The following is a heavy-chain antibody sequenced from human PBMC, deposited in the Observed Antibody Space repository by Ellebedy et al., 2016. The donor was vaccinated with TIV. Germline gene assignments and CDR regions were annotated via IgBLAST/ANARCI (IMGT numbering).Heavy chain of an antibody. CDR1: GYNFATYW. CDR3: ARSLAGYGYIDS. CDR2: IFPLDSDT. D-gene: IGHD5-12*01. J-gene: IGHJ4*02. V-gene: IGHV5-51*01. Sequence: GESLKISCKASGYNFATYWIGWLRQTPGKGLEWMGIIFPLDSDTRYSPSFLGQVTISADRTLNTAYLQWSSLRASDTAMYYCARSLAGYGYIDSWGQGTLVNVSS.